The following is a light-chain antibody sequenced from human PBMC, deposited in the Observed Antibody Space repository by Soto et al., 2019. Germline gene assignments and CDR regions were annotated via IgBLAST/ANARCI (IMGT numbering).Light chain of an antibody. Sequence: QSVLTQPPSASGTPGQRVAISCSGSSSNIGSNSVHWYQQLPGTAPKLLIFSNNQRPSGVPDRFSGSRSGTSASLAISGLQSEDEADYYCAACDDSLNGVLFGGGTKLTVL. CDR2: SNN. CDR1: SSNIGSNS. V-gene: IGLV1-44*01. J-gene: IGLJ2*01. CDR3: AACDDSLNGVL.